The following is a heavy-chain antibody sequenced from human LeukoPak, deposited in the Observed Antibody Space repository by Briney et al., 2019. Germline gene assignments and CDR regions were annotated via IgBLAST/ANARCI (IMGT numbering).Heavy chain of an antibody. CDR3: TKGGWGEFLVVVAARH. J-gene: IGHJ4*02. CDR2: IGDSGTGT. Sequence: PGGPLRLSCAASGFTFRKYGMKWRRQAPGKGLEWVSGIGDSGTGTYYADSVKRRFTISRDNSKNTLYLQMDSLNVEDTAVYYCTKGGWGEFLVVVAARHWGQGTLVSVSS. CDR1: GFTFRKYG. D-gene: IGHD2-15*01. V-gene: IGHV3-23*01.